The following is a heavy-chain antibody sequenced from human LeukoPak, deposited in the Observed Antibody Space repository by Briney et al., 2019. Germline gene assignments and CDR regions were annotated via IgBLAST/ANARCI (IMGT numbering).Heavy chain of an antibody. D-gene: IGHD4-11*01. V-gene: IGHV3-23*01. J-gene: IGHJ3*01. CDR1: GFTFRNYA. CDR2: LSGSGGST. Sequence: GGSLRLSCAASGFTFRNYAMSWVRQAPGKGLEWVSTLSGSGGSTFYADSVKGRFTISRDNSKNTLYLQMNSLRAEDTAVYYCANEYSKGDVWGQGTTVTVSS. CDR3: ANEYSKGDV.